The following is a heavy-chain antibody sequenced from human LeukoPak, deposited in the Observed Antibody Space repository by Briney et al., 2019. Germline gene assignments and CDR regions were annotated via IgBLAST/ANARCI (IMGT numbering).Heavy chain of an antibody. D-gene: IGHD6-13*01. J-gene: IGHJ4*02. CDR1: GGTSSSYA. Sequence: SVKVSCKASGGTSSSYAISWVRQAPGQGLEWMGGIIPIFGTTNYAQRFQGRVTITADESTSTAYMELSSLRSEDTAVYYCARAGIPAAGTLDYWGQGTLVTVSS. CDR3: ARAGIPAAGTLDY. CDR2: IIPIFGTT. V-gene: IGHV1-69*01.